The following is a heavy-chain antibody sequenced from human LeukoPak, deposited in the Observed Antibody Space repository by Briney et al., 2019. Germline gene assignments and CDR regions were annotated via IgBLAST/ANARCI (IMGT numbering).Heavy chain of an antibody. CDR3: AKDTQLST. Sequence: PGGSLRLSGAASGFVVNTYAMIWVGQAHGKGRVGLSNISVGGRTFYADSVRGGITIFSINSKNTLYLQMNNLRAEDTAIYYCAKDTQLSTWGLGTMVTVSS. CDR2: ISVGGRT. V-gene: IGHV3-23*01. CDR1: GFVVNTYA. D-gene: IGHD1-1*01. J-gene: IGHJ3*01.